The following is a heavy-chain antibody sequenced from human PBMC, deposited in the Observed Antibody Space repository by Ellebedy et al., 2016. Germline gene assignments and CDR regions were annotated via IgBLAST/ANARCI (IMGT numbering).Heavy chain of an antibody. D-gene: IGHD3-3*01. CDR3: ATLTIPGGSDF. Sequence: SETLSLXXTVSGGSISGSYWSWIRQPAGKALEWIGCIYTGGNTIYNPSLKSRVTMSVDTSKNHFSLELTSVTAADTAVYYCATLTIPGGSDFWGQGTLVTVSS. CDR1: GGSISGSY. J-gene: IGHJ4*02. V-gene: IGHV4-4*07. CDR2: IYTGGNT.